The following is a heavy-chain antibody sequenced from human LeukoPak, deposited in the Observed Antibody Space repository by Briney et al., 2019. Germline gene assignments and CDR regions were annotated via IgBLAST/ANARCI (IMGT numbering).Heavy chain of an antibody. Sequence: QPGGSLRLSCAASGFTFSNYWMSWVRQAPGKGLEWVANIRQDGSEKCYVDSVKGRFTISRDNAKNSLYLQMNSLRVEDTAVYYCARDAGNSGYDLFDFWGQGTLVSVSS. CDR3: ARDAGNSGYDLFDF. CDR2: IRQDGSEK. V-gene: IGHV3-7*04. D-gene: IGHD5-12*01. J-gene: IGHJ4*02. CDR1: GFTFSNYW.